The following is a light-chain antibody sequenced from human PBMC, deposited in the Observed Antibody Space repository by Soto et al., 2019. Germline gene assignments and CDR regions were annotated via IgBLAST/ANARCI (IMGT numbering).Light chain of an antibody. J-gene: IGKJ1*01. V-gene: IGKV2-28*01. CDR3: MQPLQSPWT. CDR2: LGS. CDR1: QSLLHSSGYNY. Sequence: DIVMTQSPLSLPVTPGEPASISCRSSQSLLHSSGYNYLDWYLQKPGQSPQLLIYLGSNRASGVPDRFSGRGSGTDFTLKISRVEAEGVGVYYCMQPLQSPWTFGQGTKVDI.